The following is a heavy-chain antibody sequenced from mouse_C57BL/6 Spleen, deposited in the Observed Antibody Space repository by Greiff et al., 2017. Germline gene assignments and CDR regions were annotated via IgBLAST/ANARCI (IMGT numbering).Heavy chain of an antibody. Sequence: QVQLQQSGPELVKPGASVKVSCKASGYTFTSYWMHWVKQRHGQGLEWIGMIHPYDGDANYNQKFKGKATLTVDKSSSTAYMQLSSLTSTDSAVYYCAIPCYDYGGMAFDDWGQGTTLTVSS. CDR2: IHPYDGDA. D-gene: IGHD1-1*01. J-gene: IGHJ2*01. CDR1: GYTFTSYW. V-gene: IGHV1-74*01. CDR3: AIPCYDYGGMAFDD.